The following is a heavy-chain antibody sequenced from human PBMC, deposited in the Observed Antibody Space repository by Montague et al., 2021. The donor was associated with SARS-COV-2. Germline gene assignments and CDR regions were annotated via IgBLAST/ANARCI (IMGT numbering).Heavy chain of an antibody. CDR2: IYFLGNT. CDR1: GDSVSNDRYY. J-gene: IGHJ5*02. CDR3: ARAAMIRGVVTSWFDP. V-gene: IGHV4-39*01. Sequence: SETLSLTCTVSGDSVSNDRYYWGWIRQSPGKGLEWIGTIYFLGNTYYSPSLKSRVTMSVDTSKNQLSLRLTSVTASDTAIYYCARAAMIRGVVTSWFDPWGQGTLVTVSS. D-gene: IGHD3-10*01.